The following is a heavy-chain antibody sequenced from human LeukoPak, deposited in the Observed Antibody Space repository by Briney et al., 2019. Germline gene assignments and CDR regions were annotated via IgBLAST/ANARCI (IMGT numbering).Heavy chain of an antibody. CDR3: AGKVRVDDSYYVGV. CDR1: GGSFSGYY. CDR2: INHSGGA. V-gene: IGHV4-34*01. J-gene: IGHJ6*03. Sequence: PSETLSLTCAVYGGSFSGYYWSWIRQPPGKGLEWIGEINHSGGANYKPSLKSRVTISADASKNQFSLKVRSVTAADTAAYYCAGKVRVDDSYYVGVWDKGTTVTVSS. D-gene: IGHD3-3*01.